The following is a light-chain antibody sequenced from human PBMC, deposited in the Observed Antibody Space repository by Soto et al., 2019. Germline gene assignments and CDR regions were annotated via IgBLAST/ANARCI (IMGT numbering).Light chain of an antibody. CDR3: QQYMSYPWT. CDR1: QRISSW. Sequence: IHMTQSPSTLSASVGDRVTLVCRATQRISSWLAWYQQKPGKPPKFLIYDASTLERGVPSRFSGSGSGTEFTLTISSLQPDDFATYYCQQYMSYPWTFGQGTKVDIK. J-gene: IGKJ1*01. CDR2: DAS. V-gene: IGKV1-5*02.